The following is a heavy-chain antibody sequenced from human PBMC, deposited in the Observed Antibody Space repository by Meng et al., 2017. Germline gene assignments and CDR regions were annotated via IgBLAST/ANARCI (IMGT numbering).Heavy chain of an antibody. CDR2: IYPGDSDT. J-gene: IGHJ6*02. D-gene: IGHD6-13*01. CDR1: GYSFTSYW. CDR3: ARNRRRDSSSWYGAGYYGMDV. V-gene: IGHV5-51*04. Sequence: GESLKISCKGSGYSFTSYWIGWVRQMPGKGLEWMGIIYPGDSDTRYSPSFQGQVTISADKPISTAYLQWSSLKASDTAMYYCARNRRRDSSSWYGAGYYGMDVWGQGTTVTVSS.